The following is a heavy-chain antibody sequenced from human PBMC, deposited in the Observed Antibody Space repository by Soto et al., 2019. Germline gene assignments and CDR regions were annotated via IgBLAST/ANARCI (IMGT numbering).Heavy chain of an antibody. CDR3: ATVTCSAYHNWFDP. V-gene: IGHV1-18*01. CDR1: GYTFTSYG. Sequence: ASVKVSCKASGYTFTSYGISWVRQAPGQGLEWMGWISAYNGNTNYAQKLQGRVTMTTDTSTSTAYMELRSLRSDDTAVYYCATVTCSAYHNWFDPSGQGTLLTVSS. CDR2: ISAYNGNT. D-gene: IGHD3-22*01. J-gene: IGHJ5*02.